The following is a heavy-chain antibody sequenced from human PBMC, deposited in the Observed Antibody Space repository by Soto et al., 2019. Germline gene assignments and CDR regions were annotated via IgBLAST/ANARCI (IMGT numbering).Heavy chain of an antibody. CDR3: AKSQDEMATNSMVDL. Sequence: EVQLLESGGGVVQPGGSLSLSCAAPGFTFSGYVISWVRQAPGKGLEWVSVIGFSGGSRFYADSVKGRFTVSRDISKNTVYLQMNSLRAEDTAVYYCAKSQDEMATNSMVDLWGQGTLVTVSS. D-gene: IGHD5-12*01. V-gene: IGHV3-23*01. CDR1: GFTFSGYV. CDR2: IGFSGGSR. J-gene: IGHJ5*02.